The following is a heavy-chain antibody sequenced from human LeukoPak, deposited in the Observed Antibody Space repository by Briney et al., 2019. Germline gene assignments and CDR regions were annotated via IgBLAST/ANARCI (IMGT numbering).Heavy chain of an antibody. CDR1: GGSISSSSYY. Sequence: SETLSLTCTVSGGSISSSSYYWGWIRQPPGKGLEWIGSIYYSGSTYYNPSLKSRVTISVDTSKNQFSLKLSSVTAADTAVYYCARHVNHYYDILTGQNWFDSWGQGTLVTVSS. CDR2: IYYSGST. CDR3: ARHVNHYYDILTGQNWFDS. D-gene: IGHD3-9*01. J-gene: IGHJ5*01. V-gene: IGHV4-39*01.